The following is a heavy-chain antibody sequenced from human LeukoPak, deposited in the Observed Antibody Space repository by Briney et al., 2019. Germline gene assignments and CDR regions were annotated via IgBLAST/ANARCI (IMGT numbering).Heavy chain of an antibody. D-gene: IGHD5-18*01. CDR3: ARGSVSIQLWLDVSPPVDY. Sequence: GGSLRLSCAASGFTFSDYYMSWIRQAPGKGLEWVSYISRSGSTIYYADSVKGRFTISRDNAKNSLYLQMNSLRAEDTAVYYCARGSVSIQLWLDVSPPVDYWGQRTLATVSS. CDR2: ISRSGSTI. V-gene: IGHV3-11*01. CDR1: GFTFSDYY. J-gene: IGHJ4*02.